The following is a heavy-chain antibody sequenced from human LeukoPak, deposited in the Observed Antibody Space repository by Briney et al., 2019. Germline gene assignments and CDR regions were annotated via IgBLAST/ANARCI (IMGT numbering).Heavy chain of an antibody. CDR3: ARLLRKDYGDYLTLPRIDY. D-gene: IGHD4-17*01. V-gene: IGHV4-39*01. Sequence: PSETLSLTCTVSGGSISSSSYYWGWIRQPPGKGLEWIGSIYYSGSTYYNPSLKSRVTISVDTSKNQFSLKLSSVTAADTAVYYCARLLRKDYGDYLTLPRIDYWGQGTLVTVSS. J-gene: IGHJ4*02. CDR1: GGSISSSSYY. CDR2: IYYSGST.